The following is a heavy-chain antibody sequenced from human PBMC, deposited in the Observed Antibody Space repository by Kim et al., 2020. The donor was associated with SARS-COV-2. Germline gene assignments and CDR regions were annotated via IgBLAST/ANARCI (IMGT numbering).Heavy chain of an antibody. Sequence: VKARFTIAGDNSKNTLYQQMNSLRAEDTAIYYCAKDSVCYSETGHYAFDVWGQGTTVTVSS. D-gene: IGHD4-4*01. CDR3: AKDSVCYSETGHYAFDV. J-gene: IGHJ3*01. V-gene: IGHV3-23*01.